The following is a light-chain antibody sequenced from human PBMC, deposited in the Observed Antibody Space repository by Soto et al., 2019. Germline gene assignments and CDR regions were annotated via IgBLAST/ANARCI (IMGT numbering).Light chain of an antibody. Sequence: EIVMTQSPATLSVSPGERATLSCRASQSVSSNLAWYQQQPGQAPRLLIYGASTRATGIPARFSGSGSGTEVTLTISSLQSEDVAVYYCEQDNNWPRYTFCHGTKLESK. V-gene: IGKV3-15*01. CDR3: EQDNNWPRYT. J-gene: IGKJ2*01. CDR1: QSVSSN. CDR2: GAS.